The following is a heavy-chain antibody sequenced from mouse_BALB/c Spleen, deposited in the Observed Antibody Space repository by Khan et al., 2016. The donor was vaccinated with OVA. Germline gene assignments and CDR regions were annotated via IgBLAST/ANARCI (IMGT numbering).Heavy chain of an antibody. CDR3: AISHYYGRGLYAMDY. CDR1: GYTFTSYW. J-gene: IGHJ4*01. V-gene: IGHV1S41*01. CDR2: IAPGSGSP. D-gene: IGHD1-1*01. Sequence: DLVKPGASVKLSCRASGYTFTSYWINWIKQRPGQGREWIGRIAPGSGSPSYIEMLKGKAILTVDASSRTACIPFSCRSSVESAVCFCAISHYYGRGLYAMDYWGQGTSVTVSS.